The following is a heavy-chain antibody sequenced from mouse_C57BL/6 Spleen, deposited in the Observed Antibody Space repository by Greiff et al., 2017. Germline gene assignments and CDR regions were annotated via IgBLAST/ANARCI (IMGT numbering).Heavy chain of an antibody. CDR1: GYTFTSYW. Sequence: VQLQQPGAELVRPGTSVKLSCKASGYTFTSYWMHWVKQRPGQGLEWIGVIDPSDSYTNYNQKFKGKATLTVDTSSSTAYMQLSSLTSEDSAVYYCARPYGNPGHFDVWGTGTTVTVSS. J-gene: IGHJ1*03. V-gene: IGHV1-59*01. CDR2: IDPSDSYT. D-gene: IGHD2-1*01. CDR3: ARPYGNPGHFDV.